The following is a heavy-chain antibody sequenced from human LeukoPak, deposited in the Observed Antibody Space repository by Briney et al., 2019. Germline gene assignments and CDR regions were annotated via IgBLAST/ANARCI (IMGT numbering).Heavy chain of an antibody. D-gene: IGHD3-22*01. CDR3: ARDAYDSSGYYPYYFDY. Sequence: SVKVSCKASGGTFSSYATSWVRQAPGQGLEWMGGIIPIFGTANYAQKFQGRVTITTDESTSTAYMELSSLRSEDTAVYYCARDAYDSSGYYPYYFDYWGQGTLVTVSS. CDR1: GGTFSSYA. CDR2: IIPIFGTA. V-gene: IGHV1-69*05. J-gene: IGHJ4*02.